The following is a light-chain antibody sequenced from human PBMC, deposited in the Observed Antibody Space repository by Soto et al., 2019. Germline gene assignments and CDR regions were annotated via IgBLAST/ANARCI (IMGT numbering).Light chain of an antibody. CDR2: ASS. CDR3: QQSYTNIRELT. J-gene: IGKJ4*01. Sequence: DIQMTQSPSSLYASVGDRVTITCRASQSLSSHLNWYQQKPGKAPKLLIYASSSLQSGVPSRFSGSRSGTEFTLTISSLQPEDFATYYCQQSYTNIRELTFGGGTKVEI. V-gene: IGKV1-39*01. CDR1: QSLSSH.